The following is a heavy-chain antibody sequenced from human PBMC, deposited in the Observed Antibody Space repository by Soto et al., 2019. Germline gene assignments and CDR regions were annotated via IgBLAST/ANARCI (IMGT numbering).Heavy chain of an antibody. V-gene: IGHV3-48*02. D-gene: IGHD6-13*01. CDR1: GFTFSSYS. CDR3: ARTSSSCHSGDICLDYYYGMDV. Sequence: EVQLVESGGGLVQPGGSLRLSCAASGFTFSSYSMNWVRQAPGKGLEWVSYISSSSSTIYYADSVKGRFTISRDNAKNSLYLQMNSLRDEDTAVYYCARTSSSCHSGDICLDYYYGMDVWGQGTTVTVSS. CDR2: ISSSSSTI. J-gene: IGHJ6*02.